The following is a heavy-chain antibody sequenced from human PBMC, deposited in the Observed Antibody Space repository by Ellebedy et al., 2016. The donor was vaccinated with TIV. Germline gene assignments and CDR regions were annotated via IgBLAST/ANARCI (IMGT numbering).Heavy chain of an antibody. J-gene: IGHJ4*02. CDR3: ARAPVGLRAYSGFDGGVHFDY. V-gene: IGHV1-69*13. Sequence: ASVKVSCKASGGTFSSYAISWVRQAPGQGLEWMGGIIPIFGTANYAQKFQGRVTITADESTSTAYMELSSLRSEDTAVYYCARAPVGLRAYSGFDGGVHFDYWGQGTLVTVSS. D-gene: IGHD5-12*01. CDR1: GGTFSSYA. CDR2: IIPIFGTA.